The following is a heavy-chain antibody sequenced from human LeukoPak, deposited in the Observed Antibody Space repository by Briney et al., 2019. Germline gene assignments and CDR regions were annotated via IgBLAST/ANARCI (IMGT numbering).Heavy chain of an antibody. D-gene: IGHD3-22*01. V-gene: IGHV3-20*04. CDR2: INWNGGST. CDR3: ARVYYDSSGYGGFDY. CDR1: GFTFDDYG. J-gene: IGHJ4*02. Sequence: GGSLRLSCAASGFTFDDYGMSWVRQAPGKGLEWASGINWNGGSTGYADSVKGRFTISRDNAKNSLYLQMNSLRAEDTALYYCARVYYDSSGYGGFDYWGQGTLVTVSS.